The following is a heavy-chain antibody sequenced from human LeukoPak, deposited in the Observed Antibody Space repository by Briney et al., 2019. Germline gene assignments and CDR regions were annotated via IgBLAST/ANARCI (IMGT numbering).Heavy chain of an antibody. J-gene: IGHJ4*02. V-gene: IGHV3-30*04. CDR2: ISFDGSSE. CDR1: GFTFSSYA. D-gene: IGHD5-24*01. CDR3: AKDFRDGYNHPSYYFDS. Sequence: PGGSLRLSCAASGFTFSSYAMPWVRQAPGKGLEWVAVISFDGSSEYYADSVQGRFTVARDNSKNTMYLQMNSLRAEDTAVYYCAKDFRDGYNHPSYYFDSWGQGTLVTVSS.